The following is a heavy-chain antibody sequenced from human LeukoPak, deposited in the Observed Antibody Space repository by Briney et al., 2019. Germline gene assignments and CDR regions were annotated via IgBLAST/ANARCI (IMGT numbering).Heavy chain of an antibody. V-gene: IGHV4-39*07. J-gene: IGHJ4*02. CDR3: ARVQDGYMAY. D-gene: IGHD5-24*01. CDR1: GGSFSSSSYY. Sequence: SETLSLTCTVSGGSFSSSSYYWGWIRQPPGKGLEWIGSIYYTGNTYYNPSLKSRVTVSADTSKNQFSLKLSSVTAADTAVYYCARVQDGYMAYWGQGTLVTVSS. CDR2: IYYTGNT.